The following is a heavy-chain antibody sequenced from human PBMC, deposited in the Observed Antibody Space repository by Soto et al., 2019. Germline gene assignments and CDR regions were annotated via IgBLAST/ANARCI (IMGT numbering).Heavy chain of an antibody. CDR2: ISGGCGST. CDR3: ANCFTIFGVAPSYYGMDG. J-gene: IGHJ6*02. V-gene: IGHV3-23*01. CDR1: GFTFSTYA. D-gene: IGHD3-3*01. Sequence: PGGSLRLSCAASGFTFSTYALSWVRQAPGKGLWWVSAISGGCGSTYYADSVNNRFTISRDNSKNTLYLQMNGLRAEDTAVYYCANCFTIFGVAPSYYGMDGWGQGTTVTVS.